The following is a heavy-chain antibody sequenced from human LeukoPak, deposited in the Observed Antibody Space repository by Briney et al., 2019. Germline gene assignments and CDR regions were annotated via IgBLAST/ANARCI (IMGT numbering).Heavy chain of an antibody. CDR2: IYHSGSS. CDR3: AREMLYDSTAYYL. D-gene: IGHD3-22*01. V-gene: IGHV4-39*01. Sequence: SGTLSLTCSVSGASIDTSAYNWGWLRQPPGKGLEWIGSIYHSGSSYDNPSLQSRLTLSIDTSRNQFSLTLKSVTAADSGVYFCAREMLYDSTAYYLWGQGTVVTVSS. CDR1: GASIDTSAYN. J-gene: IGHJ4*02.